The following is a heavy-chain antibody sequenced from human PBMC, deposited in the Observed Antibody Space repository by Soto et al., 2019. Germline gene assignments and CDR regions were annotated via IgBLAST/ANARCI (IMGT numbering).Heavy chain of an antibody. D-gene: IGHD1-26*01. V-gene: IGHV4-39*01. CDR1: GGSISSSSDY. Sequence: QLQLQESGPGLLKPSETLSLTCTVSGGSISSSSDYWGWIRQPPGKGLEWIAIIYYSGNTYYNSSLKSRVTISVDTSKNQFSLKLSSVTAADTAVYYCARHARHNGNYYSPYFDFWGQGTLVTVSS. CDR2: IYYSGNT. CDR3: ARHARHNGNYYSPYFDF. J-gene: IGHJ4*02.